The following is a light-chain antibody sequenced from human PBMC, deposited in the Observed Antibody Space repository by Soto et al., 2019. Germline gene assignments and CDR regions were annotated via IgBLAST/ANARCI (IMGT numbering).Light chain of an antibody. V-gene: IGKV3-11*01. J-gene: IGKJ5*01. CDR1: QSVSNS. CDR2: DVS. CDR3: HQRYNWPRVT. Sequence: EIVLTQSPATLSLSPGERVTLSCRASQSVSNSLAWYQQKPGQPPRLLIYDVSNRATGIPARFSGSGSGTDFTLTITSLEPDEFAVYFCHQRYNWPRVTFGQGTQLEIK.